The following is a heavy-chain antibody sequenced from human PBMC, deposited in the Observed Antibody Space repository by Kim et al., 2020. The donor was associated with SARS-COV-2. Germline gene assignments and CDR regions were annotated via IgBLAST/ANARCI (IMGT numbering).Heavy chain of an antibody. Sequence: NKYYADSVKGRFTISRDNSKKTLYLQMNSLRAEDTAVYYCVLELFGAFDIWGQGTMVTVSS. D-gene: IGHD3-10*01. CDR3: VLELFGAFDI. V-gene: IGHV3-33*01. CDR2: NK. J-gene: IGHJ3*02.